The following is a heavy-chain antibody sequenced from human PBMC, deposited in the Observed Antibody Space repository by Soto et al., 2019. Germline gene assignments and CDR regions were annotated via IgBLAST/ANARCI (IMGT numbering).Heavy chain of an antibody. V-gene: IGHV3-30*18. Sequence: GGSLRLSCAASGFTFSSYGMHWVRQAPGKGLEWVAVISYDGSNKYYADSVKGRFTISRDNSKNTLYLQMNSLRAEDTAVYYCAKEQSGPYYYYGMDVWGQGTTVTVSS. CDR2: ISYDGSNK. CDR1: GFTFSSYG. D-gene: IGHD2-15*01. CDR3: AKEQSGPYYYYGMDV. J-gene: IGHJ6*02.